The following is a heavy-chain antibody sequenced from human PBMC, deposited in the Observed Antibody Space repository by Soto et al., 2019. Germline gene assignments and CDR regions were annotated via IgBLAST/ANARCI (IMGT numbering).Heavy chain of an antibody. CDR2: INPNSGGT. V-gene: IGHV1-2*04. CDR1: GYTFTGYY. CDR3: ARAFPERACSGGSCYFWFDP. J-gene: IGHJ5*02. D-gene: IGHD2-15*01. Sequence: ASVKVSCTASGYTFTGYYMHWVRQAPGQGLEWMGWINPNSGGTNYAQKFQGWVTMTRDTSISTAYMELSRLRSDDTAVYYCARAFPERACSGGSCYFWFDPWGQGTLVTLS.